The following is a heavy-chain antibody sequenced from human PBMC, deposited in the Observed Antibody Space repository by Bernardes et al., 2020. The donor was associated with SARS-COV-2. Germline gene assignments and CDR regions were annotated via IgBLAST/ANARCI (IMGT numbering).Heavy chain of an antibody. V-gene: IGHV4-39*02. CDR1: GDSISGNTHY. J-gene: IGHJ5*02. CDR3: ARLETFGDYRFVNWFDP. Sequence: SETLSLTCTVSGDSISGNTHYWGWIRQPPGKGLEWIGTIFYSGYTYYNPSLKSRVTMSIETSKNHFSLKLNSVTAADTAVYYCARLETFGDYRFVNWFDPWGQGTLVTVSS. D-gene: IGHD3-16*02. CDR2: IFYSGYT.